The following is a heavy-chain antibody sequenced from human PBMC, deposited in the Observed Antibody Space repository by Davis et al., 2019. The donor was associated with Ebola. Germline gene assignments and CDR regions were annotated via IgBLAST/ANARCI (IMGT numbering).Heavy chain of an antibody. CDR2: IWYDGSNK. CDR3: ARDERGPRVGATRPFDY. V-gene: IGHV3-33*01. D-gene: IGHD1-26*01. CDR1: GFTFSSYG. J-gene: IGHJ4*02. Sequence: GESLKISCAASGFTFSSYGMHWVRQAPGKGLEWVAVIWYDGSNKYYADSVKGRFTISRDNAKNSLYLQMNSLRAEDTAVYYCARDERGPRVGATRPFDYWGQGTLVTVSS.